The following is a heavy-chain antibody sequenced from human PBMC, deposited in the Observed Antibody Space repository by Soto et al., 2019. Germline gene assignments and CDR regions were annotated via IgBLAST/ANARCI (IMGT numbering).Heavy chain of an antibody. CDR3: ADSSHDYYGMDV. D-gene: IGHD6-6*01. CDR2: ISYDGSNK. V-gene: IGHV3-30*03. J-gene: IGHJ6*02. Sequence: GGSLRLFCAASGFTFSSYGMHWVRQAPGKGLEWVAVISYDGSNKYYADSVKGRFTISRDNSKNTLYLQMNSLRAEDTAVYYCADSSHDYYGMDVWGHGTTVTV. CDR1: GFTFSSYG.